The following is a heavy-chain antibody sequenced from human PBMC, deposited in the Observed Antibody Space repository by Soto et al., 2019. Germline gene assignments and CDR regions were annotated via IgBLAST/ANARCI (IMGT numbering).Heavy chain of an antibody. D-gene: IGHD6-19*01. CDR1: GGSISNSHY. V-gene: IGHV4-4*02. CDR3: ARSFGWYAIDY. CDR2: ISHSGSV. J-gene: IGHJ4*02. Sequence: QVLLQESGPGLVQPSGTLSFSCAVSGGSISNSHYWGWVRQRPGKGLEWVGDISHSGSVNYNPSLKSRVTISIDKSNNQFSLKLSSVTAADTAVFYCARSFGWYAIDYWGQGALVIVSS.